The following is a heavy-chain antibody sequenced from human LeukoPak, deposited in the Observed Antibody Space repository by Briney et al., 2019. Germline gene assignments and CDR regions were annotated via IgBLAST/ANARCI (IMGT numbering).Heavy chain of an antibody. D-gene: IGHD6-19*01. CDR1: GGSISSYY. Sequence: SETLSLTCTVSGGSISSYYWSWIRQPAGKGLEWIGRIYTSGSTNYNPSLKSRVTISVDTSKNQFSLKLSSVTAADTAVYYCARRRWLPRDFDYWGQGTLVTVSS. CDR3: ARRRWLPRDFDY. J-gene: IGHJ4*02. CDR2: IYTSGST. V-gene: IGHV4-4*07.